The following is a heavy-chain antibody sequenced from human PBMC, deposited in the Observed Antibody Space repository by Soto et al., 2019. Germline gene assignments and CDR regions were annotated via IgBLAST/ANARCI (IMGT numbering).Heavy chain of an antibody. V-gene: IGHV3-30*18. Sequence: VQLVESGGGVVQPGRSLRLSCAASGFTFSSYGVHWVRQAPGKGLEWVAIISYDGSTKYYADSVKGRFTFSRDNSKNTLYLQMNSLRAEDTAVYYCAKTARDYYDSSGWYYFDYWGQGTLVTVSS. J-gene: IGHJ4*02. CDR3: AKTARDYYDSSGWYYFDY. CDR2: ISYDGSTK. D-gene: IGHD3-22*01. CDR1: GFTFSSYG.